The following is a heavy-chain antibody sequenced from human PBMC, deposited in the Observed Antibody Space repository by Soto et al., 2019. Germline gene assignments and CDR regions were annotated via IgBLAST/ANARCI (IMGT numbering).Heavy chain of an antibody. CDR1: GGTFSSYA. D-gene: IGHD2-15*01. CDR2: IIPIFGTA. Sequence: QVQLVQSGAEVKKPGSSVKVSCKASGGTFSSYAISWVRQAPGQGLEWMGGIIPIFGTANYAQKFQGRVTITADESTSTAYMELSSLRSEDTAVYYCEREGRYCSGGSCYSAYYWGQGTLVTVSS. CDR3: EREGRYCSGGSCYSAYY. J-gene: IGHJ4*02. V-gene: IGHV1-69*01.